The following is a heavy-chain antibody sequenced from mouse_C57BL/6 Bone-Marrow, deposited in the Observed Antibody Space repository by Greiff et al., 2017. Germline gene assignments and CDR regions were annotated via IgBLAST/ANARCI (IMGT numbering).Heavy chain of an antibody. J-gene: IGHJ2*01. CDR3: ARCSNYRYFDYFDY. D-gene: IGHD2-5*01. CDR1: GYTFTDYY. V-gene: IGHV1-19*01. CDR2: INPYNGGT. Sequence: EVKLVESGPVLVKPGASVKMSCKASGYTFTDYYMNWVKQSHGKSLEWIGVINPYNGGTSYNQKFKGKATLTVDKSSSTAYMELNSLTSEDSAVYYCARCSNYRYFDYFDYWGQGTTLTVSS.